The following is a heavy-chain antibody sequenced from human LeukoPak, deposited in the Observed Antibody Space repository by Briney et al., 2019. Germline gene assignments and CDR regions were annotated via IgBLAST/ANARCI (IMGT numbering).Heavy chain of an antibody. CDR1: FGNFSSYA. Sequence: GALVKVSCKASFGNFSSYAISWVRQAPGQGLEWMGGIIPIFGTANYAQKFQGRVTITADESTSTAYMELSRLRSDDTAVYYCARDRSADYWGQGTLVTVSS. J-gene: IGHJ4*02. V-gene: IGHV1-69*13. CDR3: ARDRSADY. CDR2: IIPIFGTA. D-gene: IGHD3-3*01.